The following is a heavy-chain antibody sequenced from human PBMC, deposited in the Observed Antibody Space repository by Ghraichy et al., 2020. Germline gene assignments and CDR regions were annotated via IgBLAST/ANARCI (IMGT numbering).Heavy chain of an antibody. D-gene: IGHD5-24*01. V-gene: IGHV4-59*01. Sequence: SQTLSLTCTVSGCSISSYYWSWIRQPPGKGLEWIGYIYYSGSTNYNPSLKSRVTISVDTSKNQFSLKLSSVTAADTAVYYCARVGRDGYNLDYWGQGTLVTVSS. CDR2: IYYSGST. J-gene: IGHJ4*02. CDR1: GCSISSYY. CDR3: ARVGRDGYNLDY.